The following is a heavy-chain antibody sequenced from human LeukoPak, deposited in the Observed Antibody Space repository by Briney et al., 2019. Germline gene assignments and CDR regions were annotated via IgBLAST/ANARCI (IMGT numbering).Heavy chain of an antibody. CDR3: AREVYSSGWYVSYYMDV. Sequence: GASVKVSCKASGYTFTSYGISWVRQAPGQGLEWMGWISAYNGNTNYAQKLQGRVTMTTDTSTSTAYMELRSLRSDDTAVYDCAREVYSSGWYVSYYMDVWGKGTTVTVSS. V-gene: IGHV1-18*01. D-gene: IGHD6-19*01. J-gene: IGHJ6*03. CDR2: ISAYNGNT. CDR1: GYTFTSYG.